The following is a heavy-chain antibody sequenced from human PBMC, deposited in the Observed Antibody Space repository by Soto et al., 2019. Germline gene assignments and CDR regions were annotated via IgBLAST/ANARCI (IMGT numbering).Heavy chain of an antibody. J-gene: IGHJ5*02. CDR2: ISYDGTNK. CDR1: GFSFSISP. D-gene: IGHD5-18*01. V-gene: IGHV3-30-3*01. CDR3: AMDTTTCGGQHRAFNYFDT. Sequence: QVQLVESGGGVVQPGRSLRLSCAASGFSFSISPMHWVRQAPGKGPEWVALISYDGTNKFYADSVKGRFTISRDNSKSTLNLEVDSLRHEHAAVYYCAMDTTTCGGQHRAFNYFDTWGQGTLVTVSS.